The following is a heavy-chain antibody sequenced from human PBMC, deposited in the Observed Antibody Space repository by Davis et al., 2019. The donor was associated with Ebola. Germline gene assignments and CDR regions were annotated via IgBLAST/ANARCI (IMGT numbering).Heavy chain of an antibody. V-gene: IGHV3-11*01. CDR1: GFTFRDYY. CDR3: ARMIIMVTLFDY. J-gene: IGHJ4*02. D-gene: IGHD2-21*02. Sequence: PGGSLRLSCAASGFTFRDYYMSWIRQTPGKGLEWISSISTSGSTVHYADSVKGRFTISRDNTKNSLYLHMNSLRAEDTAVYFCARMIIMVTLFDYWGQGTLVTVSS. CDR2: ISTSGSTV.